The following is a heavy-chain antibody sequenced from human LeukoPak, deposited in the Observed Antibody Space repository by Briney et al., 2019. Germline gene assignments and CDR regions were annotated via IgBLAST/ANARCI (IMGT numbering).Heavy chain of an antibody. Sequence: GGSLRLSCAASGFTFSSYWMSWVGQAPGKGREGGANIKQDGSEKYYVDSVKGRFTISRDNAKNSLYLQMNSLRAEDTAVYYCAKTGDGYGYDFDHWGQGTLVTVSS. CDR3: AKTGDGYGYDFDH. D-gene: IGHD3-16*01. CDR2: IKQDGSEK. CDR1: GFTFSSYW. V-gene: IGHV3-7*01. J-gene: IGHJ4*02.